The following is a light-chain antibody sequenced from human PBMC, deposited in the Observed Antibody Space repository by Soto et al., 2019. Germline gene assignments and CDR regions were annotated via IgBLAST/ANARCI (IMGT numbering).Light chain of an antibody. J-gene: IGLJ1*01. V-gene: IGLV1-40*01. CDR3: SSYAGSRNV. CDR1: SSNIGTGYE. CDR2: GNR. Sequence: QSVLTQPPSVSGAPGQSVTISCTGSSSNIGTGYEVQWYQQLPGTVPRLLIFGNRNRTSGVPDRFSGSKSGASAFLAITGLQADDEADYYCSSYAGSRNVFGTGTKVTVL.